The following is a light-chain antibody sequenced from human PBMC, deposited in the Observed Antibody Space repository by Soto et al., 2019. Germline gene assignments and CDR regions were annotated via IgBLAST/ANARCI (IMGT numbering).Light chain of an antibody. Sequence: QSVLTQPPSASGTPGQRVTISCSGSSSNIGSNTVNWYQQLPGTAPKLLIYSNNKRLSWVADRFSGSKSGTSASLAISVLQSADEAVYYCAAWDDSLNGPVFGGGTKLTVL. CDR1: SSNIGSNT. CDR2: SNN. CDR3: AAWDDSLNGPV. J-gene: IGLJ2*01. V-gene: IGLV1-44*01.